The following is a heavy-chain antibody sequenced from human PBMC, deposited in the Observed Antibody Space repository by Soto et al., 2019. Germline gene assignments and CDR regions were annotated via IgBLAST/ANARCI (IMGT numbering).Heavy chain of an antibody. CDR3: ARDLGYYDSSGYFDY. CDR1: RFTFSSYA. J-gene: IGHJ4*02. V-gene: IGHV3-30-3*01. CDR2: ISHDGSEK. Sequence: QVQLVESGGGVVQPGKSLRLSCAASRFTFSSYAMDWVRQAPGKGLEWVAVISHDGSEKYYGDSVKGRFTISRDNPKNTVYLQMNSLRPEDTAVYYCARDLGYYDSSGYFDYWGQGTLVTVSS. D-gene: IGHD3-22*01.